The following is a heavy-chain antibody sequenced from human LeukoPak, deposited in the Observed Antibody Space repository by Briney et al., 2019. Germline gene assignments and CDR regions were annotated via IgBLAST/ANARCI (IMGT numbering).Heavy chain of an antibody. CDR3: AREDYYDSSGDIDY. CDR1: GFTVKTYD. Sequence: PGGSLRLSCAVSGFTVKTYDMHWVRQAPGEGPEWIAYFGISGTIYYADSVRGRFTISRDNAKNTLFLQMNSLRAEDTAVYYCAREDYYDSSGDIDYWGQGTLVTVSS. D-gene: IGHD3-22*01. V-gene: IGHV3-69-1*02. J-gene: IGHJ4*02. CDR2: FGISGTI.